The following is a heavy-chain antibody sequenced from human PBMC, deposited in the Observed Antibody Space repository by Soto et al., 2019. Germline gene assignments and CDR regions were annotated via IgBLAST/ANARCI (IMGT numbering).Heavy chain of an antibody. Sequence: PSDTLSLTCTVSGASISSSYWSWIRQSPGKRLEWIGYVYYSGSTKYNPSLKSRVTISVDTSKNQFSLKLSSVTAADTAVYYCARGYYDSNGQSNTFDIWGQGTMVTVSS. D-gene: IGHD3-22*01. V-gene: IGHV4-59*07. J-gene: IGHJ3*02. CDR3: ARGYYDSNGQSNTFDI. CDR2: VYYSGST. CDR1: GASISSSY.